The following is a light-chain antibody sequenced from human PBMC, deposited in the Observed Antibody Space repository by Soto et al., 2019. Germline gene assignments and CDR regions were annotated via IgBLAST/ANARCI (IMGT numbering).Light chain of an antibody. CDR2: GAS. Sequence: IVLTQSPGTLSLSPGERATLSCRASQSVYSNYLAWYQQKSGQAPRLLIYGASSRATGIPDRFSGRGSGTDFTLTISRLEPEDFAVYYCQEYGSSTMYTFGQGTKLEIK. J-gene: IGKJ2*01. V-gene: IGKV3-20*01. CDR1: QSVYSNY. CDR3: QEYGSSTMYT.